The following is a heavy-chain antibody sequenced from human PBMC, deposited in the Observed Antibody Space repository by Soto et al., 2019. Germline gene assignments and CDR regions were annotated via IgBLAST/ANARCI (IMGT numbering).Heavy chain of an antibody. CDR2: ISWNSGSI. CDR3: AKDIRYYYGSGSASGYFDL. J-gene: IGHJ2*01. CDR1: GYTFGTYA. Sequence: GGSLRLSCSASGYTFGTYAMHWVRQAPGKGLEWVSGISWNSGSIGYADSVKGRFTISRDNAKNSLYLQMNSLRAEDTALYYCAKDIRYYYGSGSASGYFDLWGRGTLVTVSS. V-gene: IGHV3-9*01. D-gene: IGHD3-10*01.